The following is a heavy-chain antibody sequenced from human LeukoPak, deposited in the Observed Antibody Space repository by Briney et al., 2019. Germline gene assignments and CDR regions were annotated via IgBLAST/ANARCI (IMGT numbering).Heavy chain of an antibody. CDR3: ARTYYDFWSGYSAYYFDY. CDR2: IYSGGST. V-gene: IGHV3-66*01. J-gene: IGHJ4*02. D-gene: IGHD3-3*01. CDR1: GFTVSSNY. Sequence: GESLRLSCAASGFTVSSNYMSWVRQAPGKGLEWVSVIYSGGSTYYADSVKGRFTISRDNSKNTLYLQMNSLRAEDTAVYYCARTYYDFWSGYSAYYFDYWGQGTLVTVSS.